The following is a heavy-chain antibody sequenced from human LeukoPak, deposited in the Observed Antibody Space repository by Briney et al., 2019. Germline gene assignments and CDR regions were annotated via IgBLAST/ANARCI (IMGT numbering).Heavy chain of an antibody. CDR2: IRSKANSYAT. D-gene: IGHD3-10*01. CDR1: GFTFSGSA. CDR3: AKDVGSSDAFDI. Sequence: GGSLRLSCAASGFTFSGSAMHWVRQASGKGLEWVGRIRSKANSYATEYAASVKGRFTISRDDSKNTAYLQMNSLKTEDTAVYYCAKDVGSSDAFDIWGQGTVVTVSS. V-gene: IGHV3-73*01. J-gene: IGHJ3*02.